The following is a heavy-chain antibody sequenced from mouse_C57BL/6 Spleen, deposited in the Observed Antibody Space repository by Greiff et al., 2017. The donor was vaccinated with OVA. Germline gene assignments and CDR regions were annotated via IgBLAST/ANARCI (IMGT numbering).Heavy chain of an antibody. D-gene: IGHD2-1*01. Sequence: EVLLVASWGGLVKPGGSLKLSCAASVFTFSDYGMHWVRQAPVQGLEWVAYISSGSSTIYYADTVKGRFTISRDNAKNTLCLQMTSLRSEDTAMYYCARDGNPGYDYWGQGTLVTVSA. CDR2: ISSGSSTI. J-gene: IGHJ3*01. CDR1: VFTFSDYG. V-gene: IGHV5-17*01. CDR3: ARDGNPGYDY.